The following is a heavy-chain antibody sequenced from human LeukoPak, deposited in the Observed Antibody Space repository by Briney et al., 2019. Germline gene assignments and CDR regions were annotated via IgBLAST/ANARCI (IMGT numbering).Heavy chain of an antibody. Sequence: SETLSLTCAVSGYSISSGYYWGWIRQPPGTGLEWIGSIYHSGSTYYNPSLKSRVTISVDTSKNQFSLKLSSVTAADTAVYYCASASYGSGSYYRRGFDPWGQGTLVTVSS. D-gene: IGHD3-10*01. CDR2: IYHSGST. V-gene: IGHV4-38-2*01. CDR1: GYSISSGYY. J-gene: IGHJ5*02. CDR3: ASASYGSGSYYRRGFDP.